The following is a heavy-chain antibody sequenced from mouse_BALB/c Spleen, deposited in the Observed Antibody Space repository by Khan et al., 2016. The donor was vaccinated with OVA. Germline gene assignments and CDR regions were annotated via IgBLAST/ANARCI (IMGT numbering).Heavy chain of an antibody. D-gene: IGHD3-1*01. CDR3: GRLGDI. V-gene: IGHV2-9*02. Sequence: VELVESGPGLVAPSQSLSITCTVSGFSLTSYCVHWVRQPPGKGLVWLGVIWACGSTNYNYALMSSLSISKDNSKSQVFLKMNSLQTDYTAMYYCGRLGDIWGKGTTLTVSS. CDR2: IWACGST. CDR1: GFSLTSYC. J-gene: IGHJ2*01.